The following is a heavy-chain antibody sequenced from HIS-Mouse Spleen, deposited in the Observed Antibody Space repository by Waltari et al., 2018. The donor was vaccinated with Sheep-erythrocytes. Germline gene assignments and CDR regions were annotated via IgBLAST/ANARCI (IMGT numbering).Heavy chain of an antibody. V-gene: IGHV1-69*04. CDR3: AQTGATTPHFDY. CDR2: IIPILGIA. Sequence: QVQLVQSGAEVKKPGSSVKVSCKASGGTFSSYAISWVRQAPGQGLVWMGRIIPILGIANYAQKFQGRVTITADKSTSTAYMELSSLRSEDTAVYYCAQTGATTPHFDYWGQGTLVTVSS. J-gene: IGHJ4*02. D-gene: IGHD1-26*01. CDR1: GGTFSSYA.